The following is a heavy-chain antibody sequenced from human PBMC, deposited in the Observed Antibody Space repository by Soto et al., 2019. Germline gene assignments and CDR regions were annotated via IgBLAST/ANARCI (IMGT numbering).Heavy chain of an antibody. J-gene: IGHJ6*03. V-gene: IGHV1-69*02. D-gene: IGHD2-2*01. CDR2: IIPILGIA. CDR3: ASTIVVVPAALRSGSYYYMDV. Sequence: GASVKVSCKASGGTFSSYTISWVRQAPGQGLEWMGRIIPILGIANYAQKFQGRVTITADKSTSTAYMELSSLRSEDTAVYYCASTIVVVPAALRSGSYYYMDVWGKGTTVTVSS. CDR1: GGTFSSYT.